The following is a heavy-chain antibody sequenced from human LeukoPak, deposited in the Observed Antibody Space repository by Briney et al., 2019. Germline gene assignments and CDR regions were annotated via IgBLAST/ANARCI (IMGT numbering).Heavy chain of an antibody. V-gene: IGHV3-21*01. J-gene: IGHJ4*02. CDR2: ISSSSSYI. D-gene: IGHD3-10*01. CDR1: GFTFSSYS. CDR3: ARDADYYGSFDY. Sequence: GGSLRLSCAASGFTFSSYSMNWVRQAPGKGLEWVSSISSSSSYIYYADSVKGRFTISRDNAKNSLYLQMNSLRAEDTAVYYRARDADYYGSFDYWGQGSLVTVSS.